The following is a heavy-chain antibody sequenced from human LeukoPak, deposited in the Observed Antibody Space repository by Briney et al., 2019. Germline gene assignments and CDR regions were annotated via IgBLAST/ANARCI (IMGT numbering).Heavy chain of an antibody. CDR1: GFTFTSYS. D-gene: IGHD6-19*01. Sequence: PGGSLRLSCAASGFTFTSYSMNWVRQAPGKGLEWVSSISSSSNYIYYADSVKGRSTISRDNAKNSLYLQMNSLRAEDPAVYYCAREPGDSSGWSEWGQGTLVTVSS. CDR2: ISSSSNYI. V-gene: IGHV3-21*01. J-gene: IGHJ4*02. CDR3: AREPGDSSGWSE.